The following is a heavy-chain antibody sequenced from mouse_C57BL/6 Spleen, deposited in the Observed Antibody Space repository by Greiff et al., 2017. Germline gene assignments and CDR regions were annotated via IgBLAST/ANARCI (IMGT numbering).Heavy chain of an antibody. D-gene: IGHD2-5*01. Sequence: VQLVESGAELARPGASVQLSCKASGYTFTSYGISWVKQRTGQGLGWIGEIYPRSGNTYYNEKFKGKATLTADKSSSTAYMELRSLTSEDSAVYFCARKKGDYSNYDAMDYWGQGTSVTVSS. CDR3: ARKKGDYSNYDAMDY. CDR2: IYPRSGNT. V-gene: IGHV1-81*01. CDR1: GYTFTSYG. J-gene: IGHJ4*01.